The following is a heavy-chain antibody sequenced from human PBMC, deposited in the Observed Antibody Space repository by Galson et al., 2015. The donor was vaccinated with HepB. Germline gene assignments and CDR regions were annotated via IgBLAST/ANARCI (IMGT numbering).Heavy chain of an antibody. CDR3: ATNGVASSWPGWFDP. V-gene: IGHV1-24*01. Sequence: SVKVSCKVSGYTLTELSMHWVRQAPGKGLEWMGGFDPEDGETIYAQKFQGRVTMTEDTSTDTAYMELSSLRSEDTAVYYCATNGVASSWPGWFDPWGQGTLVTVSS. D-gene: IGHD6-13*01. J-gene: IGHJ5*02. CDR2: FDPEDGET. CDR1: GYTLTELS.